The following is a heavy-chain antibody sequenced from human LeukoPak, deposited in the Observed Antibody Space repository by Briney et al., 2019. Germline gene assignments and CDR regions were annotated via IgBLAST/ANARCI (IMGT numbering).Heavy chain of an antibody. V-gene: IGHV1-69*13. CDR3: ASSMVRGVITGQWLKSFDP. J-gene: IGHJ5*02. CDR1: GGTFSSYA. CDR2: IIPIFGTA. Sequence: SVKVSCKASGGTFSSYAISWVRQAPGQGLEWMGGIIPIFGTANYAQKFQGRVTITADESTSTAYMELSSLRSEDTAVYYCASSMVRGVITGQWLKSFDPWGQGTLVTVSS. D-gene: IGHD3-10*01.